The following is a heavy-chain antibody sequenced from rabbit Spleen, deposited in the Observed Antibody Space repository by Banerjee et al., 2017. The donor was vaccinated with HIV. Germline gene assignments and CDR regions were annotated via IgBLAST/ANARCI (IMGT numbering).Heavy chain of an antibody. D-gene: IGHD1-1*01. CDR2: IVNGNGNT. Sequence: QEQLVESGGGLVSPEGSLTLTCKASGFGYGSYGMRRVRQAPGKGPEWIACIVNGNGNTSYASWVNGRFTISRSTSLATVTLQVTSLTAADTATYFCVRGASGSGYYSLWGQGTLVTVS. V-gene: IGHV1S47*01. CDR1: GFGYGSYG. J-gene: IGHJ4*01. CDR3: VRGASGSGYYSL.